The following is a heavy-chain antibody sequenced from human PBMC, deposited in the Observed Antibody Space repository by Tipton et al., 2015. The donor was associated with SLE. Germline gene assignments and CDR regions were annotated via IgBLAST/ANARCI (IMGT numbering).Heavy chain of an antibody. CDR1: GGSISSHY. Sequence: TLSLTCTVSGGSISSHYWSWIRQPPGKGLEWIGYINYSGSTNYNPSLKSRVTISVDTSKNQFSLKLSSVTAADTAVYYCARGMGIAAGHYMDVWGKGTTVTVSS. CDR3: ARGMGIAAGHYMDV. J-gene: IGHJ6*03. CDR2: INYSGST. V-gene: IGHV4-59*11. D-gene: IGHD6-13*01.